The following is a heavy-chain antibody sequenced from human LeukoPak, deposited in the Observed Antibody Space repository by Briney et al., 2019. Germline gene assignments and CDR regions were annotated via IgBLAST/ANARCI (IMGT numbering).Heavy chain of an antibody. CDR3: ASSGSYRFDY. CDR1: GFTFSSYS. CDR2: ISSSSSYI. V-gene: IGHV3-21*01. Sequence: GGSLRLSCAASGFTFSSYSMNWVRQAPGKGLEWVSSISSSSSYIYYADSVKGRFTISRDNAKNSLYLQMNSLRNEDTAVYYCASSGSYRFDYWGQGTLVTVSS. D-gene: IGHD1-26*01. J-gene: IGHJ4*02.